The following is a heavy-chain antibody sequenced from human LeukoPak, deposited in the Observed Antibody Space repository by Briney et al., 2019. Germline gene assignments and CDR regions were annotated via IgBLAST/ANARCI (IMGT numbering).Heavy chain of an antibody. CDR3: AKSPAGYSYGSWFDP. J-gene: IGHJ5*02. CDR1: GFTFDDYA. D-gene: IGHD5-18*01. V-gene: IGHV3-9*01. CDR2: ISWNSSSI. Sequence: PGGSLRLSCAASGFTFDDYAMHWVRQAPGKGLEWVSGISWNSSSIGYADSVKGRFTISRDNAKNSLYLQMNSLRAEDTALYYCAKSPAGYSYGSWFDPWGQGTLVTVSS.